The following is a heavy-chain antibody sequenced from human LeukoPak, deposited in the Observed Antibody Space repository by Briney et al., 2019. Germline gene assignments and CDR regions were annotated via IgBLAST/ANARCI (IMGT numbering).Heavy chain of an antibody. CDR3: ARVDYGGNVEYFQH. CDR2: ISSSSSYI. CDR1: GFTFSSYS. D-gene: IGHD4-23*01. J-gene: IGHJ1*01. Sequence: GGSLRLSCAASGFTFSSYSMNWVRQAPGRGLEWVSSISSSSSYIYYADSVKGRFTISRDNAKNSLYLQMNSLRAEDTAVYYCARVDYGGNVEYFQHWGQGTLVTVSS. V-gene: IGHV3-21*01.